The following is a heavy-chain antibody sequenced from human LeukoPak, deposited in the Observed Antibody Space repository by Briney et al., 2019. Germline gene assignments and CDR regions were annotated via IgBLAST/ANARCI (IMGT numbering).Heavy chain of an antibody. V-gene: IGHV4-4*07. CDR3: ARNDCGDYGGPAEYFQH. D-gene: IGHD4-17*01. CDR1: GCSISSYY. CDR2: IYTSGST. Sequence: PSETLSLTCTVSGCSISSYYWSWIRQPAGKGLEWIGRIYTSGSTNYNLSLQSRVTMYVDTSKNQFPLMLSYVTAASTAVYYCARNDCGDYGGPAEYFQHWGQGTLVTVSS. J-gene: IGHJ1*01.